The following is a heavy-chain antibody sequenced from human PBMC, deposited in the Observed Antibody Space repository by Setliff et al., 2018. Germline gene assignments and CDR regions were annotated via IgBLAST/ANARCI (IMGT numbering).Heavy chain of an antibody. CDR1: GYSISSGYY. V-gene: IGHV4-38-2*01. CDR3: ARVLPGRFDP. Sequence: TLSLTCAVSGYSISSGYYWGWIRQPPGKGLEWIGSIYHSGSTYYNPSLKSRVTISVDTSKNQFSLKLSSVTAADTAVYYCARVLPGRFDPWGQGTLVTVSS. CDR2: IYHSGST. J-gene: IGHJ5*02.